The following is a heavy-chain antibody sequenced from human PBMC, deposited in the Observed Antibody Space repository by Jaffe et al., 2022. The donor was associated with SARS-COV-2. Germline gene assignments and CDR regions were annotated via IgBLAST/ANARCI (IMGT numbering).Heavy chain of an antibody. Sequence: EVQLVESGGGLVQPGRSLRLSCAASGFTFDDYAMHWVRQAPGKGLEWVSGISWNSGSIGYADSVKGRFTISRDNAKNSLYLQMNSLRAEDTALYYCAKDMSSGSYNAFDIWGQGTMVTVSS. J-gene: IGHJ3*02. CDR2: ISWNSGSI. V-gene: IGHV3-9*01. CDR1: GFTFDDYA. D-gene: IGHD3-10*01. CDR3: AKDMSSGSYNAFDI.